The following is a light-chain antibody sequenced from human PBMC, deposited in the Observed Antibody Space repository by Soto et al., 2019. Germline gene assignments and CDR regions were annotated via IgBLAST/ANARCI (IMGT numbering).Light chain of an antibody. J-gene: IGKJ1*01. CDR3: QQYINWPSWT. CDR2: GAS. V-gene: IGKV3-15*01. Sequence: EKVMTQSPATLSMSPGERATLSCRASQSVSNFLAWYQQKPGQAPRLLIYGASTRATGVPARFSGSGSGTEFTLSISSRQSEDFAVYYCQQYINWPSWTFGQGTKVEVK. CDR1: QSVSNF.